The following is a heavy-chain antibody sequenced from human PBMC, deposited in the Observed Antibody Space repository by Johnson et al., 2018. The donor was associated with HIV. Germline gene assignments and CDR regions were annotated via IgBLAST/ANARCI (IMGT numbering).Heavy chain of an antibody. D-gene: IGHD3-10*01. CDR2: ISNSGDGT. CDR3: ANLAYGSGTYWGSDASDI. J-gene: IGHJ3*02. CDR1: GFTFGNYA. Sequence: VQLVESGGGLVQPGRSLRLSCAASGFTFGNYAMTWVRQAPGKGLEWVSSISNSGDGTYYADSVKGRFTISRDNSKNTLFVQMNSLRAEDTAVYYCANLAYGSGTYWGSDASDIWGQGTLVTVSS. V-gene: IGHV3-23*04.